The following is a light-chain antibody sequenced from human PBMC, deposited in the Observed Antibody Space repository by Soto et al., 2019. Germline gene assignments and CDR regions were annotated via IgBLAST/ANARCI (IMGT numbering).Light chain of an antibody. J-gene: IGKJ1*01. CDR2: GAS. CDR1: QSISSSY. Sequence: IVLTQSPGTLSLSPGERATLSCRASQSISSSYLAWYQQKPGQAPRLLTYGASNRATAIPDRFSGSGSGTDFTLTISRLEPEDFAVYYCQQYDDSPGTFGQGTKV. CDR3: QQYDDSPGT. V-gene: IGKV3-20*01.